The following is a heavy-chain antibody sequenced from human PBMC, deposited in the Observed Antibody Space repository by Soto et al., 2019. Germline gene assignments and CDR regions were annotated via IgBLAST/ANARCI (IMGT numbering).Heavy chain of an antibody. D-gene: IGHD3-10*01. J-gene: IGHJ6*04. CDR2: TKSDGSGT. CDR1: GFTFSNYW. CDR3: ARGGCDDGTGRMDV. V-gene: IGHV3-74*01. Sequence: EVQLVESGGGLLQPGGSLTLSCTASGFTFSNYWMHWVRQAPGKGLVWVSRTKSDGSGTSYTDSVKGRFTISRDNAYNTLYLQMSTLRAEDPAVYYCARGGCDDGTGRMDVWGKGTTVIVSS.